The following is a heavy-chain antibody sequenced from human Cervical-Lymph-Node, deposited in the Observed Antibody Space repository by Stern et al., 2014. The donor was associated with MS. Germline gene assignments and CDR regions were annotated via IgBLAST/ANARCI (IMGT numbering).Heavy chain of an antibody. CDR2: IYPDDSDA. CDR1: GYNFASYW. D-gene: IGHD3-10*01. CDR3: ARKGTYGLDY. Sequence: VQLGQSGAEVKKPGESLKISCKGSGYNFASYWIGWVRQVPGKGLEWMGIIYPDDSDARYTPSFQGQVTMSAAKSIGTAYLQWSSLKASDTAFYFCARKGTYGLDYWGQGALVTVSS. V-gene: IGHV5-51*01. J-gene: IGHJ4*02.